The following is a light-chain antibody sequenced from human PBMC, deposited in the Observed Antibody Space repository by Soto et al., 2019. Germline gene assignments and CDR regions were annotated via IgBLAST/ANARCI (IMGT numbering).Light chain of an antibody. Sequence: EIVLTQSPATLSLSPGERATLSCRASQSVSSSLAWYQQKPGKAPRPLSFDAYNRATGIPGRFSGSGSGADFTLTTLSIEPEDVAVYYCQQRSNWPRTFGQGTKVDIK. V-gene: IGKV3-11*01. J-gene: IGKJ1*01. CDR1: QSVSSS. CDR2: DAY. CDR3: QQRSNWPRT.